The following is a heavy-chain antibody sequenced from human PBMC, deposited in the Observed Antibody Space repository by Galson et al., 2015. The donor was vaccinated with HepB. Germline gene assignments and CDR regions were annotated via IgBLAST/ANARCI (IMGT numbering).Heavy chain of an antibody. V-gene: IGHV1-2*04. J-gene: IGHJ6*02. CDR3: ARDEGWELEGNYYYYGMDV. D-gene: IGHD1-26*01. Sequence: SVKVSCKASGYTFTGYYMHWVRQAPGQGLEWMGWINPNSGGTNYAQKFQGWVTMTRDTSISTAYMELSRLRSDDTAVYYCARDEGWELEGNYYYYGMDVWGQGTTVTVSS. CDR2: INPNSGGT. CDR1: GYTFTGYY.